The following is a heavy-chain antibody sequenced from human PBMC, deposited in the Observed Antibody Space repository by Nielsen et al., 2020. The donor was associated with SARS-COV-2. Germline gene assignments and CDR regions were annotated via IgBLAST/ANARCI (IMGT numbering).Heavy chain of an antibody. CDR3: ARETLDHTSSFVDH. D-gene: IGHD1-1*01. J-gene: IGHJ5*02. CDR2: ISYDGTE. CDR1: GFTFSNYA. Sequence: GESLKISCAVSGFTFSNYAMHWVRQAPGKGLQWMTIISYDGTEHYSDSVKGRFTISRDNSKNTIYLQMTSLTVEDTAVYFCARETLDHTSSFVDHWGQGTLVTVSS. V-gene: IGHV3-30*04.